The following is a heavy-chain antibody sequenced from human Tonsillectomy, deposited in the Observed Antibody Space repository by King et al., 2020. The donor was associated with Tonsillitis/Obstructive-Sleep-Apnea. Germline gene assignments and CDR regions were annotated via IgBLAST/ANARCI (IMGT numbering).Heavy chain of an antibody. V-gene: IGHV3-23*04. J-gene: IGHJ4*02. CDR2: ISGRGTNT. CDR3: AKEPLWFEELNSSDY. CDR1: GFIFSSYA. Sequence: VQLVESGGGLVQPGGSLRLSCAASGFIFSSYAMSWVRQAPGKGLEWVSAISGRGTNTYYADSVKGRFTISRDNVKNTLFLETKSLRVEDSAVYYCAKEPLWFEELNSSDYWGQGTLVTVSS. D-gene: IGHD3-10*01.